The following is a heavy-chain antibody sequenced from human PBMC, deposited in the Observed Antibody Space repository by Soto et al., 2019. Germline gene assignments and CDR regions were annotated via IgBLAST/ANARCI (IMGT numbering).Heavy chain of an antibody. CDR2: INPNSGDT. D-gene: IGHD3-16*01. J-gene: IGHJ6*02. V-gene: IGHV1-2*02. CDR1: GYTFTGDY. Sequence: QVQLVQSGAEVKKPGASVRVSCKAFGYTFTGDYIHWVRQAPGQGLEWMGWINPNSGDTYSAPKFQGIVTITRDTSISTAYMELSGLRSDDTAVYYCARFGNGLDVWGQGTTVTVSS. CDR3: ARFGNGLDV.